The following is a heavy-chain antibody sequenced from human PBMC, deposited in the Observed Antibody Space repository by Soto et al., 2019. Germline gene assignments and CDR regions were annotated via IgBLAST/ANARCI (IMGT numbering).Heavy chain of an antibody. Sequence: SETLSLTCNVSGRSMISYYWSWIRQPAGKGLEWIGRVYTGGNTNYNPPLKSRVTMSVDTSKSQFSLKLASVTAADTAVYYCAREGNDRHFFFDSWGQGTLVTVSS. CDR2: VYTGGNT. V-gene: IGHV4-4*07. CDR3: AREGNDRHFFFDS. D-gene: IGHD3-3*02. J-gene: IGHJ4*02. CDR1: GRSMISYY.